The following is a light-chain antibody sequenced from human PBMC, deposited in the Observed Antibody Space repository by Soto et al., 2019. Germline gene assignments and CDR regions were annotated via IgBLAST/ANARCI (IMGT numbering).Light chain of an antibody. Sequence: EIVMTQSPASLSVSPGDGATLSCRASQSVASNVAWYQQKPGQGPRLLIHGASTRAVGVPARFSGSGSGTDFTLTSNCLQSEDFAFYYCQQYHNWPPQYTFGQGTKLQIK. CDR2: GAS. CDR1: QSVASN. J-gene: IGKJ2*01. V-gene: IGKV3-15*01. CDR3: QQYHNWPPQYT.